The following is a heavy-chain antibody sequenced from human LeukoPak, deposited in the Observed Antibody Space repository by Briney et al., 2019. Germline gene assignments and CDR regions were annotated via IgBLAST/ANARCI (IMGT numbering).Heavy chain of an antibody. D-gene: IGHD5-12*01. CDR2: IYYSGST. J-gene: IGHJ4*02. CDR3: ARGDRMVATYFDY. Sequence: PSGTLSLTCTVSGGSISSYHWSWIRQPPGKGLEWIGYIYYSGSTNYNPSLKSRVTISVDTSKNQFSLKLSSVTAADTAVYYCARGDRMVATYFDYWGQGTLVTVSS. V-gene: IGHV4-59*01. CDR1: GGSISSYH.